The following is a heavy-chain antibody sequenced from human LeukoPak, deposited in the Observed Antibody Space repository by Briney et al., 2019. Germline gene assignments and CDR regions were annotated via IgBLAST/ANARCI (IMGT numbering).Heavy chain of an antibody. CDR3: ARVDSGYDLYYYYGMDV. CDR2: INPNSGGT. CDR1: GYTFTGYY. J-gene: IGHJ6*02. D-gene: IGHD5-12*01. Sequence: ASVKVSCKASGYTFTGYYMHWVRQAPGQGLEWMGRINPNSGGTNYAQKFQGRVTMTRDTSISTAYMELSRLRSDDTAVYYCARVDSGYDLYYYYGMDVWGQGPRSPSP. V-gene: IGHV1-2*06.